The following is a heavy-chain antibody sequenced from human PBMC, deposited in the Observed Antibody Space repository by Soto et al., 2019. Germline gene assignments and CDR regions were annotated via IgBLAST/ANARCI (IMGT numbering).Heavy chain of an antibody. CDR1: GFTFSDAW. CDR2: IKRKGAGGTT. J-gene: IGHJ3*02. CDR3: CWLVFDAFYI. Sequence: GGSLRLSCAASGFTFSDAWMTWVRQAPGKGLEWVGRIKRKGAGGTTDYAAPVKGRFTISRDDSKDTLFLQMNSLKTEDTAVYYCCWLVFDAFYIWGQGTMVTVSS. D-gene: IGHD6-19*01. V-gene: IGHV3-15*01.